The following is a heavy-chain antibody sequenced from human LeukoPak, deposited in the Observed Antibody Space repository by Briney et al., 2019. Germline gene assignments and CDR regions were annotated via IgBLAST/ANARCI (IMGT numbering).Heavy chain of an antibody. CDR1: GFTFDKNA. CDR3: VKDISATNSYYGMDV. V-gene: IGHV3-9*01. Sequence: GGSPRLSCAASGFTFDKNAMHWVRQVPGKGLEWVSGISWNSGHIGYADSVKGRFTISRDNAKNSLYLQMNSLRAEDKALYYCVKDISATNSYYGMDVWGQGTTVTVSS. CDR2: ISWNSGHI. J-gene: IGHJ6*02.